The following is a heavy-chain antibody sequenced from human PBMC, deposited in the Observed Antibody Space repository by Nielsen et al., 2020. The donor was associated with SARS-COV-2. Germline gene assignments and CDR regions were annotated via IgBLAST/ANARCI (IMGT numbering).Heavy chain of an antibody. CDR3: AKDPGDYYYGMDV. V-gene: IGHV3-9*01. J-gene: IGHJ6*02. CDR1: GFTFADYA. Sequence: GGSLRLSCAASGFTFADYAMHWVRQAPGKGLEWVSGISWNSGSIGYADSVKGRFTISRDNAKNSLYLQMNSLRAEDTALYYCAKDPGDYYYGMDVWGQGTTVTVSS. CDR2: ISWNSGSI. D-gene: IGHD3-10*01.